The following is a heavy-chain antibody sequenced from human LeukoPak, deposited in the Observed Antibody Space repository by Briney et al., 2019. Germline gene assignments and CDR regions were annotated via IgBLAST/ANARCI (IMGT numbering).Heavy chain of an antibody. CDR2: INHSGST. Sequence: SETLSLTCAVYGGFFSGYYWSWIRQPPGKGLEWIGEINHSGSTNYNPSLKSRVTISVDTSKNQFSLKLSSVTAADTAVYYCARGDCSGGSCYSTFDYWGQGTLVTVSS. V-gene: IGHV4-34*01. J-gene: IGHJ4*02. CDR3: ARGDCSGGSCYSTFDY. CDR1: GGFFSGYY. D-gene: IGHD2-15*01.